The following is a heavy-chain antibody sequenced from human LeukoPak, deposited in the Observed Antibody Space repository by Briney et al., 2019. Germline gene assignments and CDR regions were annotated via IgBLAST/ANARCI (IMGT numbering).Heavy chain of an antibody. CDR3: ARHGEWLRPYYLDY. V-gene: IGHV4-39*01. J-gene: IGHJ4*02. CDR2: VYYSGST. D-gene: IGHD5-12*01. CDR1: GGSISSSSLY. Sequence: SETLSLTCTVSGGSISSSSLYWDWIRQPPGKGLEWIGTVYYSGSTYYNPSLKSRVTISVDTSKNQFSLKLSSVTAADTAVCYCARHGEWLRPYYLDYWGQGTLVTVSS.